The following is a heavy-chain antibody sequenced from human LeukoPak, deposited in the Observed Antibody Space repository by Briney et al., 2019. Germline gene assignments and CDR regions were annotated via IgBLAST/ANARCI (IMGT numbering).Heavy chain of an antibody. CDR2: INSDGSST. D-gene: IGHD3-10*01. CDR1: GFTFSSYW. CDR3: SAGSGHAFDI. J-gene: IGHJ3*02. Sequence: GGSLRLSCAASGFTFSSYWMHWVRQVPGKGLVWVSRINSDGSSTSYADSVKGRFTISRDNAKDTLYVQMNSLRAEDTAVYYCSAGSGHAFDIWGRGTMVTVSS. V-gene: IGHV3-74*01.